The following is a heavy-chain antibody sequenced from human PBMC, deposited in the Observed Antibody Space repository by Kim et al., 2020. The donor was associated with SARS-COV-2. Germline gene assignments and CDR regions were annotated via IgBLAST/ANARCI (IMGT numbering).Heavy chain of an antibody. CDR3: ASYSSPSIEFDY. CDR2: IYYSGST. V-gene: IGHV4-39*01. J-gene: IGHJ4*02. CDR1: GGSINRSSYY. D-gene: IGHD6-6*01. Sequence: SETLSLTCTVSGGSINRSSYYWGWFRQPPGKGLEWIGSIYYSGSTYDNPALKRRATISVDTSKNQFSLKMSSVTAADTAVYYWASYSSPSIEFDYWGQGTLVTVSS.